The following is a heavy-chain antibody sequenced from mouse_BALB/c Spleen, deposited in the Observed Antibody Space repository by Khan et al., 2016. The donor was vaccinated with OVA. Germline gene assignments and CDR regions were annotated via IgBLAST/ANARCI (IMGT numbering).Heavy chain of an antibody. CDR2: ISYSGFT. V-gene: IGHV3-2*02. D-gene: IGHD1-1*01. J-gene: IGHJ2*01. CDR3: ARGNYNGYYFDY. Sequence: VQLKESGPGLVKPSQSLSLTCTVTGYSITSGYAWNWIRQFPGNKLEWMGYISYSGFTSYTPSLKSRISITRDTSKNQFFLQLNSVTTEDTATYFCARGNYNGYYFDYWGQGTTLTVSA. CDR1: GYSITSGYA.